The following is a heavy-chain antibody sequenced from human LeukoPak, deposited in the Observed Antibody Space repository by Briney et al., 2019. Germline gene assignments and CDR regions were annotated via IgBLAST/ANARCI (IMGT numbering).Heavy chain of an antibody. J-gene: IGHJ4*02. CDR1: GFTFNTYS. CDR3: AKDVSIAAAGLFDY. D-gene: IGHD6-13*01. V-gene: IGHV3-7*03. Sequence: GGSLRLSCAASGFTFNTYSMNWVRQGPKKGLEWVANIKQDGSEKNYVDSVKGRFTISRDNSKNTLYLQMNSLRAEDTAVYYCAKDVSIAAAGLFDYWGQGTLVTVSS. CDR2: IKQDGSEK.